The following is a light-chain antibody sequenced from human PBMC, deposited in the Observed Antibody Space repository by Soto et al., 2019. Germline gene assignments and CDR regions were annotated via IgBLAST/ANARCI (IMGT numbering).Light chain of an antibody. Sequence: EIVVTQSPGALPLSPGERATLSCRASQSVSSSYLAWYQQKPGQAPRLLIYGASSRATGIPDRFSGSGSGTDFTLTISRLEPEDFAVYYCQQYGSSPYTFGQGTKLEIK. CDR1: QSVSSSY. CDR2: GAS. J-gene: IGKJ2*01. CDR3: QQYGSSPYT. V-gene: IGKV3-20*01.